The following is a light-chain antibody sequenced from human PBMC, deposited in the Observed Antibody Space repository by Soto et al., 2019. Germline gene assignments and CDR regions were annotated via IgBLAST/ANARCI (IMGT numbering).Light chain of an antibody. Sequence: EILLTQSPGTLSLSPGERATLSCRASQSVSSSYLAWYQQKPGQAPRLLIYGASSRATGIPDRFSGSGSGTDFTLTISRLEPEDFAVYYCHQYGSSPLITFGQGTRLEIK. CDR2: GAS. J-gene: IGKJ5*01. CDR3: HQYGSSPLIT. V-gene: IGKV3-20*01. CDR1: QSVSSSY.